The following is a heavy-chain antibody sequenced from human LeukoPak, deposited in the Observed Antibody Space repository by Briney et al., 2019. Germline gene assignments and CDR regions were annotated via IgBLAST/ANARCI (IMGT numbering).Heavy chain of an antibody. CDR3: ARYYEILTGWGDYYYGMDV. CDR2: ISAYNGNT. D-gene: IGHD3-9*01. J-gene: IGHJ6*01. Sequence: ASVKVSCKASVYTFTSYGISWVRQAPGQGLEWMGWISAYNGNTNYAQKLQGRVTMTTDTSTTTAYMEQGSLRSDDAAVYYCARYYEILTGWGDYYYGMDVWGQGTTVTVSS. CDR1: VYTFTSYG. V-gene: IGHV1-18*01.